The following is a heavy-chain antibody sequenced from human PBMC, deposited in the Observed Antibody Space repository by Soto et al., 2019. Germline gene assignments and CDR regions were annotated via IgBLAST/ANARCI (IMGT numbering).Heavy chain of an antibody. J-gene: IGHJ5*02. CDR2: INPSGGST. CDR1: GYTFTSYY. CDR3: ARKTGTVPGWFDP. V-gene: IGHV1-46*01. Sequence: GASVKLSCKASGYTFTSYYMHWVRHSPGQGLEWMGIINPSGGSTSYAQKFQGRVTITADESTSTAYMELSSLRSEDTAVYYCARKTGTVPGWFDPWGQGTLVTVSS. D-gene: IGHD1-7*01.